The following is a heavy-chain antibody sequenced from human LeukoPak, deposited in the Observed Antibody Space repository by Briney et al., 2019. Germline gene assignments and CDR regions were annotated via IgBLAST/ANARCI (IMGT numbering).Heavy chain of an antibody. D-gene: IGHD6-13*01. J-gene: IGHJ5*02. V-gene: IGHV1-18*03. CDR1: GYTFTRYV. Sequence: GASVKVSCKASGYTFTRYVISWVGQAPGQGLEWMGWINALKCNTNYAQKLQGRVTMTTVRGTSTAYMELRIQRSHDMAVYYCARVPLAAAYNWFDPWGQGTLVTVSS. CDR2: INALKCNT. CDR3: ARVPLAAAYNWFDP.